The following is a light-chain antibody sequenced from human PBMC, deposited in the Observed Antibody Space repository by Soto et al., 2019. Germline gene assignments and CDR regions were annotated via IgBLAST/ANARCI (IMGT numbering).Light chain of an antibody. J-gene: IGKJ4*01. V-gene: IGKV3-11*01. CDR3: QQRSNWPLT. CDR1: QSVSTY. Sequence: EIVLTQSPATLSLSPEERATLSCRTSQSVSTYLGWYQQKPGQAPRLLIYDASNRATGIPARFSGSGSGTDFTLTISSLEPEDLAVYYCQQRSNWPLTFGGGTKVEIK. CDR2: DAS.